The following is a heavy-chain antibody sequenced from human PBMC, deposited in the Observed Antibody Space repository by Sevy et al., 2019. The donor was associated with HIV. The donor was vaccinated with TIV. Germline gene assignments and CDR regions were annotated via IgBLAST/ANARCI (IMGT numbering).Heavy chain of an antibody. J-gene: IGHJ6*02. Sequence: GGSLRLSCAASGFIFNDYNMNWVRQAPGKGLEWVSFIFSSSSWIYYADSVKGRFTISRDNTKNSLYLQMNSLRAEDTAVYYCTRDNKILGGCYGMDVWGQGTTVTVSS. CDR3: TRDNKILGGCYGMDV. D-gene: IGHD3-3*01. CDR2: IFSSSSWI. CDR1: GFIFNDYN. V-gene: IGHV3-21*01.